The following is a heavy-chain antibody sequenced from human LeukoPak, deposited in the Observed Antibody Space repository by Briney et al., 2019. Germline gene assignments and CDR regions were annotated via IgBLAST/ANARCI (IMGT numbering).Heavy chain of an antibody. Sequence: GGSLRLSCAASGFTFSSYAMHWVRQAPGKGLEWVAVISYDGSNKYYADSVKGRFTISRDNSKNTLFLQMNSLRAEDTAVYYCARDTYVVVPAPIRIFGYWGQGTLVTVSS. J-gene: IGHJ4*02. CDR3: ARDTYVVVPAPIRIFGY. CDR1: GFTFSSYA. CDR2: ISYDGSNK. V-gene: IGHV3-30-3*01. D-gene: IGHD2-2*01.